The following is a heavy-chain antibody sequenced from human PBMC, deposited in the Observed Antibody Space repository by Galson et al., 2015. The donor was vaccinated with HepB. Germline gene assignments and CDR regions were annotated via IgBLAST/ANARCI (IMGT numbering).Heavy chain of an antibody. CDR1: GFSFSTYT. CDR3: AKDTPNPPARGWSYFDM. Sequence: SLRLSCAASGFSFSTYTMNWVRQAPGKGLEWVASISTTANHMYYAGSVQGRFTISRDNAKNSLYLQLSSLRAEDTAVYYCAKDTPNPPARGWSYFDMWGQGTLVTVSS. CDR2: ISTTANHM. J-gene: IGHJ4*02. V-gene: IGHV3-21*01. D-gene: IGHD2-15*01.